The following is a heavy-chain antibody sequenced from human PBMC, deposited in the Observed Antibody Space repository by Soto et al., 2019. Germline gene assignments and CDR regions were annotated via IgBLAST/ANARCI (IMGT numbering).Heavy chain of an antibody. J-gene: IGHJ5*02. Sequence: QVQLVQSGAEVKKPGASVKVSCMASGYTFTSYGISWVRQAPGQGLEWMGWISAYNGNTNYAQKLQGRVTMTTDTSTSTAYMELRSLRSDDTAVYYCARVGRYCSSTSCRGARGWFDPWGQGTLVTVSS. D-gene: IGHD2-2*01. CDR2: ISAYNGNT. CDR1: GYTFTSYG. V-gene: IGHV1-18*01. CDR3: ARVGRYCSSTSCRGARGWFDP.